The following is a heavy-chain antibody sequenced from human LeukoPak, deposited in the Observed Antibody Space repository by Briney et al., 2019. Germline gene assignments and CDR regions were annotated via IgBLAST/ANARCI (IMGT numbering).Heavy chain of an antibody. J-gene: IGHJ4*02. CDR2: ISVYNGNT. Sequence: ASVKVSCKASGYTFTSYGVSWVRQAPGQGLEWMGWISVYNGNTNYAQKLQGRVTMTTDTSTSTAYMELRSLRSDDTALYYCARESYNSGSYYNDYWGQGTLVTVSS. V-gene: IGHV1-18*04. D-gene: IGHD3-10*01. CDR3: ARESYNSGSYYNDY. CDR1: GYTFTSYG.